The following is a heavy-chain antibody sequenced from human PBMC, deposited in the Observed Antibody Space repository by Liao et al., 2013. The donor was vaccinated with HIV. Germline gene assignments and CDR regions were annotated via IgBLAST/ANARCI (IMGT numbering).Heavy chain of an antibody. V-gene: IGHV4-61*02. Sequence: QVQLQESGPGLVKPSQTLSLTCTVSGGSLSSDYYYWTWIRQPAGKGLEWIGRIYTSGSTNYNPSLKSRVTISVDTSKNQFSLKLSSVTAADTAVYYCARVPLDYDFWSGSRFDSWGQGTLVTVSS. CDR2: IYTSGST. CDR3: ARVPLDYDFWSGSRFDS. J-gene: IGHJ4*02. CDR1: GGSLSSDYYY. D-gene: IGHD3-3*01.